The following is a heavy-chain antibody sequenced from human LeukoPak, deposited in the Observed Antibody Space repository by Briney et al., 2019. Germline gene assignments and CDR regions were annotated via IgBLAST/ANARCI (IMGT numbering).Heavy chain of an antibody. CDR1: GGSIPNYY. CDR2: IYDSGST. J-gene: IGHJ5*02. D-gene: IGHD3-10*01. Sequence: PSETLSLTCTVSGGSIPNYYWSWIRQPPGKGLEWIGSIYDSGSTYYNPSLKSRVTISVDTSKNQFSLKLNSVTAADTAVYYCARHYGPWGQGTLVTVSS. V-gene: IGHV4-39*01. CDR3: ARHYGP.